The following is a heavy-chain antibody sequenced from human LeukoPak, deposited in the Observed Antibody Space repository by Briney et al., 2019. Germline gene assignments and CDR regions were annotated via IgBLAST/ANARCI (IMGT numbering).Heavy chain of an antibody. V-gene: IGHV5-51*01. CDR2: IYPGDSDT. CDR1: GYSFTSYW. J-gene: IGHJ5*02. CDR3: ARRYCSGGSCYYGSGWFDP. D-gene: IGHD2-15*01. Sequence: GGSLRLSCKGSGYSFTSYWIGWVRQMPGKGLEWMGIIYPGDSDTIYSPSFQGQVTISADKSISTAYLQWSSLKASDTAMYYCARRYCSGGSCYYGSGWFDPWGQGTLVTVSS.